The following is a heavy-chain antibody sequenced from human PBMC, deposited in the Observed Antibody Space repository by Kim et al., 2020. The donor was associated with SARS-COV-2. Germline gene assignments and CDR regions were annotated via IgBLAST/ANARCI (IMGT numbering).Heavy chain of an antibody. J-gene: IGHJ3*02. CDR3: AKDHGLAVDIDAFDI. D-gene: IGHD6-19*01. Sequence: GGSLRLSCAASGFTFSSYAMSWVRQAPGKGLEWVSGITGGGRGTNYADSVKGRFTISRDNSKDTLSLQMNSLRAEDTAVYYCAKDHGLAVDIDAFDIWGQGTMVTVSS. CDR1: GFTFSSYA. CDR2: ITGGGRGT. V-gene: IGHV3-23*01.